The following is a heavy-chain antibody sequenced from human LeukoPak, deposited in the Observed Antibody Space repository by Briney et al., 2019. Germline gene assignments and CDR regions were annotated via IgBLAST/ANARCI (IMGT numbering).Heavy chain of an antibody. D-gene: IGHD3-16*01. CDR3: ATLEIGDYYFDY. V-gene: IGHV4-59*05. CDR2: ISYSGST. Sequence: GSLRLSCAASGFTFSSYEMNWVRQAPGKGLEWIGSISYSGSTYYNPSLKSRVTISVDTSKNHFSLRLSSVTAADTAVYYCATLEIGDYYFDYWGQGTLVTVSS. J-gene: IGHJ4*02. CDR1: GFTFSSYE.